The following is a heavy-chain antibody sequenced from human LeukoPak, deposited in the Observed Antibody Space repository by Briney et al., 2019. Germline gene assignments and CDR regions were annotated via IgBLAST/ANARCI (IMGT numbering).Heavy chain of an antibody. V-gene: IGHV3-48*01. CDR2: ISSSSSTI. Sequence: GGSLRLSCAASGFTFSSYSMNWVRQAPGKGLEWVSYISSSSSTIYYADSVKGRFTISRDNAKNSLYLQMNSLRAVDTAVYYCAKGGYCSTTSCTPWGMDVWGQGTTVTVSS. D-gene: IGHD2-2*01. CDR3: AKGGYCSTTSCTPWGMDV. CDR1: GFTFSSYS. J-gene: IGHJ6*02.